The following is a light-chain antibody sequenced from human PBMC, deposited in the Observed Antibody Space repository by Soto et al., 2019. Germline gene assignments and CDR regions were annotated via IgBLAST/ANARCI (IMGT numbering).Light chain of an antibody. J-gene: IGLJ1*01. CDR1: TTEVDGYDY. CDR2: DVN. V-gene: IGLV2-14*03. Sequence: QSALTQPASVSGSPGQSITISCTGATTEVDGYDYVSWYQQHPGQAPKLMIFDVNNRPSGVSGRFSGSKSGDTASLTISGLQAEDDGDYYCTAYTGSAPIYVFASGTKFT. CDR3: TAYTGSAPIYV.